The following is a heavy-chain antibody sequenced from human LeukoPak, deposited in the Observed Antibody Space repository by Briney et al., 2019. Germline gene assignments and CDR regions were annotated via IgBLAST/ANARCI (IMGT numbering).Heavy chain of an antibody. CDR3: AKDARYCSSTSCYPAEYFQH. Sequence: GGSLRLSCAASGFTFSSYAMSWVRQAPGKGLEWVSAISGSGGSTYYADSVKDRFTISRDNSKNTPYLQMNSPRAEDTAVYYCAKDARYCSSTSCYPAEYFQHWGQGTLVTVSS. CDR1: GFTFSSYA. V-gene: IGHV3-23*01. J-gene: IGHJ1*01. D-gene: IGHD2-2*01. CDR2: ISGSGGST.